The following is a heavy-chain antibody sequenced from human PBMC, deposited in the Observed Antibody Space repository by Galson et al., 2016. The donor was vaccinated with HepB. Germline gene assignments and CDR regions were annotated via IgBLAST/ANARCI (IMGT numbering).Heavy chain of an antibody. D-gene: IGHD2/OR15-2a*01. CDR1: GFTFSNSW. CDR2: IKQDGSER. V-gene: IGHV3-7*03. CDR3: ARDDSGDNNFYFRILYNWFDP. J-gene: IGHJ5*02. Sequence: SLRLSCAASGFTFSNSWMSWVRQAPGKGLEWVASIKQDGSERYYVDSVKGRFTVSRDNAKNSLYLQMDSLSAEDTAVYYCARDDSGDNNFYFRILYNWFDPWGQGTLVTVSS.